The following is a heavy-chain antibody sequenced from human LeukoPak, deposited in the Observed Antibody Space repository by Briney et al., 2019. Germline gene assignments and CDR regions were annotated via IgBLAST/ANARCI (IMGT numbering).Heavy chain of an antibody. CDR1: GGSFSGYY. J-gene: IGHJ6*02. CDR2: INHSGST. CDR3: ARAFYDFWSGYPGGMDA. Sequence: SETLSLTCAVYGGSFSGYYWSWIRQPPGKGLEWIGEINHSGSTNYNPSLKSRVTISVDTSKNQFSLKLSSVTAADTAVYYCARAFYDFWSGYPGGMDAWGQGTTVTVSS. V-gene: IGHV4-34*01. D-gene: IGHD3-3*01.